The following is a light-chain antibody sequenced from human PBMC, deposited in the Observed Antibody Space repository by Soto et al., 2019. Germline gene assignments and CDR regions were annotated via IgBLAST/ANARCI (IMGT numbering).Light chain of an antibody. CDR3: YQYGLSPRT. CDR1: QSINYF. J-gene: IGKJ1*01. Sequence: EIVLTQSPGTLSLSPGERASLSCRANQSINYFLAWYQQKPGQAPRLLIYDASTRAPGIPDRFNGGGSGTDFTLNISRLEPEDFAMYYCYQYGLSPRTFGQGTRVESK. CDR2: DAS. V-gene: IGKV3-20*01.